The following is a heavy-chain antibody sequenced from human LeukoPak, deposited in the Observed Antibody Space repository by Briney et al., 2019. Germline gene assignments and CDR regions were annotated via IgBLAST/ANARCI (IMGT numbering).Heavy chain of an antibody. D-gene: IGHD2-15*01. Sequence: GGSLRLSCAASGFTFSSYGMHWVRQAPGKGLKWVAVISSDGSNKYYADSVKGRFTISRDNSKNTLYLQMNSLRAEDTAVYYCAKKDVSYFDYWGQGTLVTVSS. J-gene: IGHJ4*02. CDR2: ISSDGSNK. CDR1: GFTFSSYG. V-gene: IGHV3-30*18. CDR3: AKKDVSYFDY.